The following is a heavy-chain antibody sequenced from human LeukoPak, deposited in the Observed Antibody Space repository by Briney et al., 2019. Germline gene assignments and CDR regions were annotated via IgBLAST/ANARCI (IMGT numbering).Heavy chain of an antibody. CDR2: ISSSSSYI. V-gene: IGHV3-21*01. Sequence: KSGGSLRLSCAASGFTFSSYSMNWVRQAPGKGLEWVSSISSSSSYIYYADSVKGRFTISRDNSKNTLYLQMNSLRAEDTAVYYCAREGNMANIPSPFDYWGQGTLVTVSS. D-gene: IGHD2-2*02. CDR3: AREGNMANIPSPFDY. J-gene: IGHJ4*02. CDR1: GFTFSSYS.